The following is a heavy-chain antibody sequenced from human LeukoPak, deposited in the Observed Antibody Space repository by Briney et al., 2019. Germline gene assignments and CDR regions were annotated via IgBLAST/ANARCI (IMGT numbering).Heavy chain of an antibody. Sequence: GGSLRLSCAASGFTFSSYSMNWVRQAPGKGLEWVSYISSSSSTIYYADSVKGRFTISRDNAKNSLYLQMNSLRAEDTAVYYCARSGSSSRSWFDPWGQGTLVTVSS. CDR3: ARSGSSSRSWFDP. J-gene: IGHJ5*02. V-gene: IGHV3-48*01. D-gene: IGHD6-13*01. CDR2: ISSSSSTI. CDR1: GFTFSSYS.